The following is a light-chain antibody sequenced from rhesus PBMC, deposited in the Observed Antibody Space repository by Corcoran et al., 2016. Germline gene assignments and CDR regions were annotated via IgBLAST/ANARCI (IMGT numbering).Light chain of an antibody. CDR1: ENVNNY. CDR2: KAS. Sequence: DIQMTQSPSSLSASVGDRVTITCRASENVNNYLNWYQQKPGKAPKLLIYKASTLQSGVPSRFSGSGSWTDYTFTSSSLQPEDVATYYCQHGYGTPFTFGPGTKLDIK. J-gene: IGKJ3*01. CDR3: QHGYGTPFT. V-gene: IGKV1-74*01.